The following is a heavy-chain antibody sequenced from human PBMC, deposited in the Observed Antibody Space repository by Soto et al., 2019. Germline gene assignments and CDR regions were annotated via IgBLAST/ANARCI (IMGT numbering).Heavy chain of an antibody. V-gene: IGHV1-69*13. CDR1: GGTFSSDA. D-gene: IGHD6-25*01. J-gene: IGHJ3*02. CDR2: IIPIFGTA. CDR3: ARVSSPGGAFDI. Sequence: ASVKVSFRASGGTFSSDAISWVRQAPGQGLEWMGGIIPIFGTANYSQKFQGRVTITADESTRTAYMELSSLRSEDTALYYCARVSSPGGAFDIWGQGTMVTVSS.